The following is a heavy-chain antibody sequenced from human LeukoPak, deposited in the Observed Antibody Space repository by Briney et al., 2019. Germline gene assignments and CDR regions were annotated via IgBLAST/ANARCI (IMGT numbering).Heavy chain of an antibody. CDR3: ARAGYSYGSGGYYFDY. V-gene: IGHV4-4*07. Sequence: SETLSLTCTASGGTISSYYWSWIRQPAGKGLEWIGRIYTSGSTNYNPSLKSRVTMSVDTSKNQFSLKLSSVTAADTAVYYCARAGYSYGSGGYYFDYWGQGTLVTVSS. CDR1: GGTISSYY. D-gene: IGHD5-18*01. CDR2: IYTSGST. J-gene: IGHJ4*02.